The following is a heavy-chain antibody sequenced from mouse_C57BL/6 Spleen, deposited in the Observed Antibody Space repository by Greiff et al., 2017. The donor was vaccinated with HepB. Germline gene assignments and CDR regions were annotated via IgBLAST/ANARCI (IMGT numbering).Heavy chain of an antibody. J-gene: IGHJ2*01. CDR1: GYTFTSYW. CDR2: IYPGNSDT. V-gene: IGHV1-5*01. Sequence: EVQWVESGTVLARPGASVKMSCKTSGYTFTSYWMHWVKQRPGQGLEWIGAIYPGNSDTSYNQKFKGKAKLTAVTSASTAYMELSSLTNEDSAVYYCAYGSSSFFDYWGQGTTLTVSS. D-gene: IGHD1-1*01. CDR3: AYGSSSFFDY.